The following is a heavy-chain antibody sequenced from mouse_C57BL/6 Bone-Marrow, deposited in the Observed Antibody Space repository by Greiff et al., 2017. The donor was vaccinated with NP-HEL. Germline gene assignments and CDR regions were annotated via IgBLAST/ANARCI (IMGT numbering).Heavy chain of an antibody. D-gene: IGHD2-3*01. Sequence: EVMLVESGGGLVQPGGSLKLSCAASGFTFSDYYMYWVRQTPEKRLEWVAYISNGGGSTSYLDHVKGRFTIPRDHAKNTLYLQMSRLKSEDTAMYYCARIYAVYAMDYWGQGTSVTVSS. V-gene: IGHV5-12*01. J-gene: IGHJ4*01. CDR2: ISNGGGST. CDR3: ARIYAVYAMDY. CDR1: GFTFSDYY.